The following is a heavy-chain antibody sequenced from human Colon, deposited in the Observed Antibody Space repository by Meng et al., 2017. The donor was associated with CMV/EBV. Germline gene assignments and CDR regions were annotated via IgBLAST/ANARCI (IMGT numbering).Heavy chain of an antibody. Sequence: GSLRLSCAVYGGSFSGYYWSWIRQPPGKGLEWIGEINHSGSTNYNPSLKSRVTISVDTSKNQFSLKLSSVTAADTAVYYCARALMATVTTVDYWGQGTLVTVSS. D-gene: IGHD4-11*01. J-gene: IGHJ4*02. CDR3: ARALMATVTTVDY. V-gene: IGHV4-34*01. CDR1: GGSFSGYY. CDR2: INHSGST.